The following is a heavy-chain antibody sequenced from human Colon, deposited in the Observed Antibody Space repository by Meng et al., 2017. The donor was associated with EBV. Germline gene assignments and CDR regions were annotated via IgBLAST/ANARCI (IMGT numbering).Heavy chain of an antibody. V-gene: IGHV4-34*01. CDR2: INHSGST. J-gene: IGHJ4*02. CDR1: GGSFSDYY. D-gene: IGHD1-20*01. Sequence: QVHLQQRGPGLLKLSGPLSLNCAVYGGSFSDYYWTWIRQPPVTGLEWIGEINHSGSTNYNPSLKSRVTMSVDTSKNQFSLKLSSVTAADTAVYYCAKLARPPYYNWNDGSRAYFDYWGQGTLVTVSS. CDR3: AKLARPPYYNWNDGSRAYFDY.